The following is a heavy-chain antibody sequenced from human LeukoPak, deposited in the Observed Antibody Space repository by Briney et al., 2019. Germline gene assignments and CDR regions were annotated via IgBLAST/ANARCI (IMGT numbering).Heavy chain of an antibody. CDR2: IIPIFGTA. V-gene: IGHV1-69*13. Sequence: ASVKVSCKASGGTFSSYAISWVRQAPGQGLEWMGGIIPIFGTANYAQKFQGRVTITADESTSTAYMELSSLRSEDTAVYYCARGPRAYDSSGYPTLFDYWGQGTLVTVSS. D-gene: IGHD3-22*01. J-gene: IGHJ4*02. CDR3: ARGPRAYDSSGYPTLFDY. CDR1: GGTFSSYA.